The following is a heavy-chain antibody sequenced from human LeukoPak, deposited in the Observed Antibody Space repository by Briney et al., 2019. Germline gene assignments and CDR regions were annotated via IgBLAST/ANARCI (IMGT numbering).Heavy chain of an antibody. D-gene: IGHD3-16*01. CDR3: ARWRGDRIDY. V-gene: IGHV5-51*01. CDR1: GYSFTSYW. J-gene: IGHJ4*02. CDR2: IYPGDSDT. Sequence: PGESLKISCKGSGYSFTSYWIGWVRHLPGKRQELMGIIYPGDSDTRYSPAFQGPVTISADKSISTAYRQWSSLKASDTAMYYCARWRGDRIDYWGQGTLVTVSS.